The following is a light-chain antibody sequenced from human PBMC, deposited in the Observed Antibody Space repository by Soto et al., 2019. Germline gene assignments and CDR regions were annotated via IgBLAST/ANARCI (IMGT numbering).Light chain of an antibody. CDR3: QQRSNWPT. V-gene: IGKV3-11*01. J-gene: IGKJ5*01. CDR2: GAS. Sequence: EIVLTQSPGTLSLSPVERATLSCMASQSVCNNYLAWYQQKPGQAPRLLIYGASNRATDIPARFSGSGSGTDFTLTISSLEPEDFAVYYCQQRSNWPTFGQGTRLEIK. CDR1: QSVCNNY.